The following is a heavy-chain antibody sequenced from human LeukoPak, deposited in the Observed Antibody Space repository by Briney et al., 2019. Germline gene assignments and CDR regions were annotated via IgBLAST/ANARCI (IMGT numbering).Heavy chain of an antibody. CDR2: IYHSGST. V-gene: IGHV4-38-2*02. Sequence: PSETLSLTCTVSGYSISSGYYWGWIRQPPGKGLEWIGSIYHSGSTYYNPSLKSRVTISVDTSKNQFSLKLSSVTAADTAVYYCARDWTRGGRWLQLPHFDYWGQGTLVTVSS. D-gene: IGHD5-24*01. J-gene: IGHJ4*02. CDR3: ARDWTRGGRWLQLPHFDY. CDR1: GYSISSGYY.